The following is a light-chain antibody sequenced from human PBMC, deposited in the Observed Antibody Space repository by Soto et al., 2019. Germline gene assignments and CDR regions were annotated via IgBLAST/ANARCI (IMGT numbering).Light chain of an antibody. CDR1: QTISSW. CDR3: QHYPSSSEA. Sequence: DIQMTQSPSTLSGSVGDRVTITCRASQTISSWLAWYQQKPGKAPKLLIYKASTLKSGVPSRFSGSGSGKAFPLTINRLQPYEIATYNCQHYPSSSEAFGQG. J-gene: IGKJ1*01. CDR2: KAS. V-gene: IGKV1-5*03.